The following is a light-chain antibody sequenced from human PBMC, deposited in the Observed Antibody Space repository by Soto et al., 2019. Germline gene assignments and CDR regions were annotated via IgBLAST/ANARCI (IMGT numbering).Light chain of an antibody. CDR2: AAS. CDR3: QQLNSYLPLT. J-gene: IGKJ4*01. Sequence: DIPLTQSPSFLSASVGDRVTFTCRASQGISTYLAWYQQKPGKAPKLLIYAASTLQSGVPSRFSGSGSGTEFTLTISSLQPEDFATYYCQQLNSYLPLTFGGGTKVEIK. CDR1: QGISTY. V-gene: IGKV1-9*01.